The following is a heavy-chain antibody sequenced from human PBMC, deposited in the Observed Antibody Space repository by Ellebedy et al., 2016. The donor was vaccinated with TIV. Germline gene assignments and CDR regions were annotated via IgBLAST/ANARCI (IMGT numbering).Heavy chain of an antibody. V-gene: IGHV3-48*04. Sequence: GESLKISCAASGFTFSSYSMNWVRQAPGKGLEWVSYISSSSSTIYYADSVKGRFTISRDNAKNSLYLQMNSLRAEDTAVYYCAPSSGWFYFQHWGQGTLVTVSS. J-gene: IGHJ1*01. CDR3: APSSGWFYFQH. CDR2: ISSSSSTI. CDR1: GFTFSSYS. D-gene: IGHD6-19*01.